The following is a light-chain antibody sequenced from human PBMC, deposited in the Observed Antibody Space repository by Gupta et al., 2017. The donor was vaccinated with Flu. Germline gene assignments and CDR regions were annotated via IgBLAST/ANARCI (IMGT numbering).Light chain of an antibody. J-gene: IGKJ2*01. V-gene: IGKV2-30*02. CDR1: GILIHSDGNTY. CDR2: KVS. Sequence: DVVMTQSPLSLPVTAGKPASICCSSRGILIHSDGNTYLDWFQQRPGQSPRRLIYKVSNRDSGVPDRFSGSWSGTDFTLKISSVEPEDVGVYYCMQASHWPYTFGQGTNLEIK. CDR3: MQASHWPYT.